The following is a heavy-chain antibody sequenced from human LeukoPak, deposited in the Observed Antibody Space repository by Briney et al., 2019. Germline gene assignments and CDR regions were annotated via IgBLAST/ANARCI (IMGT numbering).Heavy chain of an antibody. J-gene: IGHJ5*02. Sequence: SETLSLTCTASGGSVSSGSYYWCWIRQPPGKGLEWIGYIYYSGSTNYNPSLKSRVTISVDTSKNQFSLKLSSVTAADTAVYYCARDYYYGSGSFQFDPWGQGTLVTVSS. V-gene: IGHV4-61*01. CDR3: ARDYYYGSGSFQFDP. CDR1: GGSVSSGSYY. D-gene: IGHD3-10*01. CDR2: IYYSGST.